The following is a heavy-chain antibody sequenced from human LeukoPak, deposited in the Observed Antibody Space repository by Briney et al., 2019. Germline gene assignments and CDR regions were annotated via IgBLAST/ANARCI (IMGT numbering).Heavy chain of an antibody. CDR1: GFTSTNYW. D-gene: IGHD4-17*01. J-gene: IGHJ4*02. CDR2: ISGDGSKA. V-gene: IGHV3-74*03. Sequence: GGSLRLSCAASGFTSTNYWMLWVRQAPGKGLVWVSHISGDGSKAKYADSVKGRFTVSRDSAKNTLYLQMNSLRAEDTAVYYCARGGDYLDYWGQGTLVTVSS. CDR3: ARGGDYLDY.